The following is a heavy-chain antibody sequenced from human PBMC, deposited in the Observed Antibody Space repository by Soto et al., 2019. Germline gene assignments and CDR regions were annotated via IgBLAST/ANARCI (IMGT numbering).Heavy chain of an antibody. CDR3: AKDPTRPIDY. V-gene: IGHV3-23*01. CDR1: GFTFSSYA. Sequence: EVQLLESGGGLVQPGGSLRLSCAASGFTFSSYAMTWVRQAPGNGLEWVSAISASGASTYYADSVKGRFTISRDNSKNTLYLQVNSLRAEDTAVYYCAKDPTRPIDYWGQGTLVTVSS. CDR2: ISASGAST. J-gene: IGHJ4*02.